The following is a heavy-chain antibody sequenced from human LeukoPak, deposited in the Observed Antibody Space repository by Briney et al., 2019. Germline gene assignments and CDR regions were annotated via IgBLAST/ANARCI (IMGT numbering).Heavy chain of an antibody. CDR2: IHYSGAT. V-gene: IGHV4-59*01. D-gene: IGHD3-10*01. CDR1: GVSFSTYY. CDR3: AKEQSGSVHMDV. Sequence: SETLSLTCTVSGVSFSTYYWSWIRQSPGKGLEWIAYIHYSGATKYNPSLKSRATISVNTSKNQFSLKLNSVTAADTAVYYCAKEQSGSVHMDVWGQGTMVTVSS. J-gene: IGHJ6*02.